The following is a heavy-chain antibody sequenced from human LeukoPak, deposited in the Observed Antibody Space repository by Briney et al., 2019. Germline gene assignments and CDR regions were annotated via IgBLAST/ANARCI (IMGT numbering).Heavy chain of an antibody. J-gene: IGHJ3*02. CDR1: GYTFTGYY. D-gene: IGHD3-22*01. CDR3: ARHYYDTSAYPASYDAFDI. V-gene: IGHV1-46*01. CDR2: INPSGGST. Sequence: ASVKVSCKASGYTFTGYYMHWVRQAPGQGLEWMGIINPSGGSTSYAQKFQGRVTMTRDMSTSTVYMELSSLRSGDTAVYYCARHYYDTSAYPASYDAFDIWGQGTMVTVSS.